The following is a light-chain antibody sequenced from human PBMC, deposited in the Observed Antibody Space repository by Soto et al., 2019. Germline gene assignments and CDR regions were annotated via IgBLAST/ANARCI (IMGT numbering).Light chain of an antibody. Sequence: DIQITQSPSTLSASVGDRVTITCRASQSISSWLAWYQQKPGKAPKLVIYKASSLESGVASRFSGSGSETEFTLTISNLQPDDFATYYCQQYNSYSHTFGQGTKLEI. V-gene: IGKV1-5*03. CDR1: QSISSW. CDR2: KAS. CDR3: QQYNSYSHT. J-gene: IGKJ2*01.